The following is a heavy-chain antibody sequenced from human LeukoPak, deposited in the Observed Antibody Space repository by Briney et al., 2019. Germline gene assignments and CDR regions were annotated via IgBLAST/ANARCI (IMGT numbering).Heavy chain of an antibody. V-gene: IGHV3-7*01. J-gene: IGHJ4*02. CDR1: GFTFSNYR. Sequence: GGSLRLSCAASGFTFSNYRMSWVRQAPGKGLEWVANIKQDGSEKYYVDSVKGRFTISRDNAKNSLYLQMTSLRADDTAVYYCARDNPMVYATYDHWGQGTLVTVSS. CDR3: ARDNPMVYATYDH. D-gene: IGHD2-8*01. CDR2: IKQDGSEK.